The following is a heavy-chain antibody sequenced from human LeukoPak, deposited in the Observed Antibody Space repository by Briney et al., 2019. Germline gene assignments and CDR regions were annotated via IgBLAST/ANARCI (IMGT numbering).Heavy chain of an antibody. J-gene: IGHJ4*02. Sequence: GGSLRLSCAASGFTFNDYYMTWIRQAPGKGLEWVSYISTGNIIYYADSVKGRFTISRDNAKNSLYLQMSSLRAEDTAVYYCARDRTTYSSSSFDYWGQGTLVTVSS. CDR1: GFTFNDYY. CDR2: ISTGNII. CDR3: ARDRTTYSSSSFDY. V-gene: IGHV3-11*01. D-gene: IGHD6-6*01.